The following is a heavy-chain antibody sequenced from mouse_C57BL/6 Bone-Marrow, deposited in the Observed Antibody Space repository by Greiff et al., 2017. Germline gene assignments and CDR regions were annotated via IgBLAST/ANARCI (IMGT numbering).Heavy chain of an antibody. Sequence: QVQLQQSGAELVKPGASVTLSCKASGYTFTEYTIHWVKQRSGQGLEWIGWFYPGSGSIKYNEKFKDQATLTADKSSSTVDIELSRLTSEDSAVYFWARHEEGRWFAYWGQGTLVTVSA. CDR1: GYTFTEYT. CDR3: ARHEEGRWFAY. V-gene: IGHV1-62-2*01. J-gene: IGHJ3*01. CDR2: FYPGSGSI.